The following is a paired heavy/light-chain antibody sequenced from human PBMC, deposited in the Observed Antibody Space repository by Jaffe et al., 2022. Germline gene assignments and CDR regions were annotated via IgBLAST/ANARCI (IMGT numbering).Heavy chain of an antibody. CDR1: GGSISSSSYY. D-gene: IGHD3-3*01. Sequence: QLQLQESGPGLVKPSETLSLTCTVSGGSISSSSYYWGWIRQPPGKGLEWIGSIYYSGSTYYNPSLKSRVTISVDTSKNQFSLKLSSVTAADTAVYYCARHTLYDFWSGGALGYYFDYWGQGTLVTVSS. V-gene: IGHV4-39*01. CDR3: ARHTLYDFWSGGALGYYFDY. CDR2: IYYSGST. J-gene: IGHJ4*02.
Light chain of an antibody. J-gene: IGLJ1*01. CDR1: NIGSKS. CDR3: QVWDSSSDQGV. Sequence: SYVLTQPPSVSVAPGKTARITCGGNNIGSKSVHWYQQKPGQAPVLVIYYDSDRPSGIPERFSGSNSGNTATLTISRVEAGDEADYYCQVWDSSSDQGVFGTGTKVTVL. V-gene: IGLV3-21*04. CDR2: YDS.